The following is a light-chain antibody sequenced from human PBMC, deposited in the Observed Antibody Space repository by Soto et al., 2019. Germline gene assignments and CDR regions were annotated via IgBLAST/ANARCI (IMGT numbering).Light chain of an antibody. Sequence: QSVLTQPPSASGTPGQRVTISCSGSSSNIGSNYVYWYQQLPGTAPKLLIFNNVNRPSGVPDRFSGSKSGTSASLAITGLEAEDEADYYCQSYDSSLSGSMVFGGGTKLTVL. CDR1: SSNIGSNY. CDR3: QSYDSSLSGSMV. V-gene: IGLV1-40*01. CDR2: NNV. J-gene: IGLJ3*02.